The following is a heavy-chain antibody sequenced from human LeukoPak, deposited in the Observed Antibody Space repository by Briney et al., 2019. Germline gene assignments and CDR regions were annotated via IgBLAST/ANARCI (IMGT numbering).Heavy chain of an antibody. V-gene: IGHV3-33*01. Sequence: GGSLRLSCAASGFTFSRYGMHWVRQAPGKGLEWVAVIWYDGSNKYYADSVKGRFTISRDNSKNTLYLQMNSLRAEDTAVYYCAREGRPSSSYNWFDPWGQGTLVTVSS. CDR3: AREGRPSSSYNWFDP. D-gene: IGHD1-26*01. CDR2: IWYDGSNK. J-gene: IGHJ5*02. CDR1: GFTFSRYG.